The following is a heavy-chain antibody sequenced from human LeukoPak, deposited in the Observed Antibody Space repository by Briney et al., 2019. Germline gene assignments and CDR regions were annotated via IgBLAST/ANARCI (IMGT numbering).Heavy chain of an antibody. CDR2: ISGSGGST. J-gene: IGHJ4*02. CDR3: AKMATMSPRGEYYFDY. CDR1: GFTFSSYA. V-gene: IGHV3-23*01. D-gene: IGHD5-24*01. Sequence: GGSLRLSCAASGFTFSSYAMSWVRQAPGKGLEWVSAISGSGGSTYYADSVKGRFTISRDNSKNTLYLQMNSLRAEDTAVYYCAKMATMSPRGEYYFDYWGQGTLVTVSS.